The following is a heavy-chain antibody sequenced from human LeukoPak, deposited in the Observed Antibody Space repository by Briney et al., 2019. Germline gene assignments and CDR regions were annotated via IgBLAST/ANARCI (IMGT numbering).Heavy chain of an antibody. CDR2: TSGSGVDT. Sequence: GGSLRLSCVASGFTFRSYALNWVRQAPGKGLEWVSGTSGSGVDTYYADSVKGRFTISRDNAKNSLYLQMNSLRAEDTAIYYCARDRLTTYWGQGTLVTVSS. CDR3: ARDRLTTY. J-gene: IGHJ4*02. CDR1: GFTFRSYA. D-gene: IGHD4-11*01. V-gene: IGHV3-23*01.